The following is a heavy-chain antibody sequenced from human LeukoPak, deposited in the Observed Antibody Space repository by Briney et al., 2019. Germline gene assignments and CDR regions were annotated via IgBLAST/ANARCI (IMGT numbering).Heavy chain of an antibody. CDR2: ISYDGSNK. CDR3: ANLPADSSGWLNYFDY. D-gene: IGHD6-19*01. CDR1: GFTFSSYA. Sequence: HPGGSLRLSCAASGFTFSSYAMHWVRQAPGKGLEWVAVISYDGSNKYYADSVKGRFTISRDNSKNTLYLQMNSLRAEDTAVYYCANLPADSSGWLNYFDYWGQGTLVTVSS. V-gene: IGHV3-30-3*01. J-gene: IGHJ4*02.